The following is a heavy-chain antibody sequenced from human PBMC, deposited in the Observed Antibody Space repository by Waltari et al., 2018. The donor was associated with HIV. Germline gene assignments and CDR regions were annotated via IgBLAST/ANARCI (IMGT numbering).Heavy chain of an antibody. J-gene: IGHJ3*02. D-gene: IGHD2-21*02. V-gene: IGHV3-21*01. CDR1: GFTLRPFS. Sequence: EVQLVESGGGLVQPGGSLRLSRAASGFTLRPFSINWVRQAPGKGLEWVSSISSRSGYISDADSIKGRFTISRGNAKNSTFLQMGSLRAEDTAVYYCTKVRDGDWNDAFDIWGKGTMVTVSS. CDR3: TKVRDGDWNDAFDI. CDR2: ISSRSGYI.